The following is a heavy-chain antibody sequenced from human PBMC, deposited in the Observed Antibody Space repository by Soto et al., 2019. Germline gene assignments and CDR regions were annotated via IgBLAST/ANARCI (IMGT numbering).Heavy chain of an antibody. CDR1: GFTVSSNY. V-gene: IGHV3-53*01. D-gene: IGHD7-27*01. CDR2: IYSGGST. Sequence: PGGSLRLSCAASGFTVSSNYMSWVRQAPGKGLEWVSVIYSGGSTYYADSVKGRFTISRDNSKNTLYLQMNSLRAEDTAVYYCARASETGDRFFGYWGQGTLVTVSS. CDR3: ARASETGDRFFGY. J-gene: IGHJ4*02.